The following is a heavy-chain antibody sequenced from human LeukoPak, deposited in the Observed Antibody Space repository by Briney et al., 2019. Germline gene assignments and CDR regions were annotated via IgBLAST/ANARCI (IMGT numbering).Heavy chain of an antibody. D-gene: IGHD6-6*01. J-gene: IGHJ4*02. Sequence: GGSLRLSCAASGFTFSSYGMHWVRQAPGKGLEWVAVIWYDGSNKYYADSVKGRFTISRDNSKNTLYLQMNSLRAEDTAVYYCARAAYSSSYAAGYWGQGTLVTVSS. CDR2: IWYDGSNK. CDR3: ARAAYSSSYAAGY. V-gene: IGHV3-33*01. CDR1: GFTFSSYG.